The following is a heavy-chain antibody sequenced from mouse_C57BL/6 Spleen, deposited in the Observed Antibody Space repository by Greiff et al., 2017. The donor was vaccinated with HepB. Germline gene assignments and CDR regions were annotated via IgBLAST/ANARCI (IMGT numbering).Heavy chain of an antibody. CDR2: IDPETGGT. CDR3: TRRGYGSSYRAMDY. J-gene: IGHJ4*01. Sequence: QVQLQQSGAELVRPGASVTLSCKASGYTFTDYEMHWVKQTPVHGLEWIGAIDPETGGTAYNQKFKGKAILTADKSSSTAYMELRSLTSEDSAVYYCTRRGYGSSYRAMDYWGQGTSVTVSS. CDR1: GYTFTDYE. V-gene: IGHV1-15*01. D-gene: IGHD1-1*01.